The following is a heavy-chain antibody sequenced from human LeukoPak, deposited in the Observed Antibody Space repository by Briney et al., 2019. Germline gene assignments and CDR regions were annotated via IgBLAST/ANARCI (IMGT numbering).Heavy chain of an antibody. CDR1: GGSFSGYY. D-gene: IGHD3-10*01. V-gene: IGHV4-34*01. CDR2: INHSGST. CDR3: ARGQVYYGSGRPDY. Sequence: PSETLSLTCAVYGGSFSGYYWSWIRQPPGKGLEWIGEINHSGSTNYNPSLKSRVTISVDTSKNQSSLNLSSVTAADTAVYYCARGQVYYGSGRPDYWGQGTLVTVSS. J-gene: IGHJ4*02.